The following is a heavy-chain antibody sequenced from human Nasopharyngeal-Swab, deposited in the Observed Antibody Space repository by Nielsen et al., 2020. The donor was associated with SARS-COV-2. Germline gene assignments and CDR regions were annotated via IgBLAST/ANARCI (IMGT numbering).Heavy chain of an antibody. CDR3: ARGKYDSSGYYLGDYYFDY. J-gene: IGHJ4*02. CDR1: GFTFSSYD. D-gene: IGHD3-22*01. CDR2: IGTAGDT. Sequence: GESLKISCAASGFTFSSYDMHWVRQAPGKGLEWVSAIGTAGDTYYPGSVKGRFTTSRENAKNSLYLQMNSLRAGDTAVYYCARGKYDSSGYYLGDYYFDYWGQGTLVTVSS. V-gene: IGHV3-13*01.